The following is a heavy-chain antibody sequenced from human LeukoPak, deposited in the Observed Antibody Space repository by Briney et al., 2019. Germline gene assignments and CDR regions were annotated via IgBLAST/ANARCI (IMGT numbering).Heavy chain of an antibody. J-gene: IGHJ4*02. V-gene: IGHV1-69*05. CDR1: GGTFSSYA. CDR3: AREYYYDSSGYYYVIDY. CDR2: IIPIFGTA. D-gene: IGHD3-22*01. Sequence: SVKVSCKAFGGTFSSYAISWVRQAPGQGLEWMGRIIPIFGTANYAQKFQGRVTITTDESTSTAYMELSSLRPEDTAVYYCAREYYYDSSGYYYVIDYWGQGTLVTASS.